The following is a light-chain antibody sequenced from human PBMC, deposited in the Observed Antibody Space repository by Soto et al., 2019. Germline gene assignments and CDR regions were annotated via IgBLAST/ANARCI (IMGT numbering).Light chain of an antibody. CDR3: QQYGSSPPIT. J-gene: IGKJ5*01. V-gene: IGKV3-20*01. CDR1: QSVSSSY. Sequence: EIVLTQSRGTLALSPGERATLSCRASQSVSSSYLAWYQQKPGQSPRLLIYGASSRATGIPDRFRGSGSGTDFTLTISRLEPEDFAVYYCQQYGSSPPITFGQGTRLEI. CDR2: GAS.